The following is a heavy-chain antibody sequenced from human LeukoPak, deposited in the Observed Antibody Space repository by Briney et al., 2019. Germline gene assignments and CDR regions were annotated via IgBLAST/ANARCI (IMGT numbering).Heavy chain of an antibody. CDR1: GFSFSSW. J-gene: IGHJ4*02. CDR2: ISGSGSST. CDR3: AKGNMASKFDY. D-gene: IGHD2/OR15-2a*01. V-gene: IGHV3-23*01. Sequence: GGSLRLSCAASGFSFSSWMNWVRQAPGKGLEWVSAISGSGSSTYYADSVKGRFTISRDNSKNTLYLQMNSLRAEDTAVYYCAKGNMASKFDYWGQGTLVTVSS.